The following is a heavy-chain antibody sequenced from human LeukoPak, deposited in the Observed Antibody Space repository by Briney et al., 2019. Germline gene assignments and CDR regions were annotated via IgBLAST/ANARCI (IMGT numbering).Heavy chain of an antibody. CDR1: GFTFSSYG. CDR2: ISGSGGST. V-gene: IGHV3-23*01. Sequence: AGGSLRLSCAASGFTFSSYGMSWARQAPGKGLEWVSAISGSGGSTYYADSVKGRFTISRDNSKNSLYLQMNSLRAEDTAVYYCARGKRGYSYGHDAFDIWGQGTMVTVSS. CDR3: ARGKRGYSYGHDAFDI. J-gene: IGHJ3*02. D-gene: IGHD5-18*01.